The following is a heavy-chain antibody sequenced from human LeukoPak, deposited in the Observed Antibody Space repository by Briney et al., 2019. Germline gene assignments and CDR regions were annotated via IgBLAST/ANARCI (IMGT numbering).Heavy chain of an antibody. Sequence: GASVKVSCKASGYTFTSNSMHWVRQAPGQGLEWMGIINPNGGSTGYAQNFQGRVTMTRDTSTSTVYMELSSLRSEDTAVYYCARDNCTNGVCAEYYYYGMDVWGQGTTVTVS. CDR2: INPNGGST. J-gene: IGHJ6*02. V-gene: IGHV1-46*01. D-gene: IGHD2-8*01. CDR1: GYTFTSNS. CDR3: ARDNCTNGVCAEYYYYGMDV.